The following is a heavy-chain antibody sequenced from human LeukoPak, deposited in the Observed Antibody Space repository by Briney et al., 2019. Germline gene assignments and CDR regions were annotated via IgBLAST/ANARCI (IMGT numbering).Heavy chain of an antibody. Sequence: GGSLRLSCAASGFTFSSYAMIWLRQAPGKGRVGVSAISGSGGSTYYADSVKGQFTITRDNSKHTLYLQMNSLRLEDNDASYCAKDRAGYRSSWYEDYWGQGTLVTVSS. CDR3: AKDRAGYRSSWYEDY. CDR2: ISGSGGST. D-gene: IGHD6-13*01. CDR1: GFTFSSYA. J-gene: IGHJ4*02. V-gene: IGHV3-23*01.